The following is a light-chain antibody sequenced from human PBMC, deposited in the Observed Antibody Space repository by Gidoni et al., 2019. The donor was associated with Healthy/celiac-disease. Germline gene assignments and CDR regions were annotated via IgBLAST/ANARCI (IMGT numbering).Light chain of an antibody. Sequence: DIQMTPSPSTLSASVGDRVTITCRASQSISSWLAWYQQKPGKAPKLLIYDASSLESGVPARFSGSGSGTEFTLTISSLQPDDFATYYCQQYNSYSWTFGQGTKVEI. CDR1: QSISSW. V-gene: IGKV1-5*01. CDR3: QQYNSYSWT. CDR2: DAS. J-gene: IGKJ1*01.